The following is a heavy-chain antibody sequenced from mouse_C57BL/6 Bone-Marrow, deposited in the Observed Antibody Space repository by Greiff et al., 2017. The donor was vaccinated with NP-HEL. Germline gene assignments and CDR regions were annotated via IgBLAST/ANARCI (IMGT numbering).Heavy chain of an antibody. CDR3: TIFYSAWFAY. CDR2: ISSGGDYI. J-gene: IGHJ3*01. CDR1: GFTFSSYA. Sequence: DVKLQESGEGLVKPGGSLKLSCAASGFTFSSYAMSWVRQTPEKRLEWVAYISSGGDYIYYADTVKGRFTISRDNARNTLYLQMSSLKSEDTAMYYCTIFYSAWFAYWGQGTLVTVSA. D-gene: IGHD2-1*01. V-gene: IGHV5-9-1*02.